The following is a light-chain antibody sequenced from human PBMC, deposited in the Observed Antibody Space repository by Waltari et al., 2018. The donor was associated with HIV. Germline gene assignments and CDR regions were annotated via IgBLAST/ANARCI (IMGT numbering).Light chain of an antibody. CDR1: ESLEHGDGDGY. V-gene: IGKV2-24*01. J-gene: IGKJ4*02. CDR2: KIY. CDR3: VQATQFPRT. Sequence: VLTQTPAFYRVVLGQPASISCRSSESLEHGDGDGYLSWLHQRPGQTPRLLLYKIYKRFSGVPDRFSGSGSVTDFTLKISRVEADDVGVYYCVQATQFPRTFGPGTTVEI.